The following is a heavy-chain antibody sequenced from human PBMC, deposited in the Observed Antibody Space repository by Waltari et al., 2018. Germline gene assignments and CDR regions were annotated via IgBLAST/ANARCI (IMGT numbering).Heavy chain of an antibody. CDR1: GYTFTNHY. D-gene: IGHD3-10*01. Sequence: QVQLVQSGAEVKKPGASVKVSCKASGYTFTNHYMHLVPQAPGQGLEWMGIINARGGSTSYAQKFQGRVTMTRDTSTSTVYMELSSLRSEDTAVYYCARDLLRVGAQTSVTMVRGLLEYWGQGTLVTLSS. CDR2: INARGGST. CDR3: ARDLLRVGAQTSVTMVRGLLEY. J-gene: IGHJ4*02. V-gene: IGHV1-46*01.